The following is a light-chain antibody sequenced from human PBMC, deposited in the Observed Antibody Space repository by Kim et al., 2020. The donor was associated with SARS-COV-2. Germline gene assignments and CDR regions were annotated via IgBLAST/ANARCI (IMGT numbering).Light chain of an antibody. CDR1: QTVSNN. Sequence: SVSPGESVTLSCRASQTVSNNFAWYQQKPGQAPRLLIYGPSTRATGVPARFSGSGSGTEFTLTIASLQSEDFAVYYCHQFNDWRTFGQGTKVDIK. V-gene: IGKV3-15*01. CDR3: HQFNDWRT. CDR2: GPS. J-gene: IGKJ1*01.